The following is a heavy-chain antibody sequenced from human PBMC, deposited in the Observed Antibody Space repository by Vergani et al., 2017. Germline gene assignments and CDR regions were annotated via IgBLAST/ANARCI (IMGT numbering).Heavy chain of an antibody. CDR1: GDSIRGTNW. CDR3: ARSANYYLXSRDHPRDYYFDY. D-gene: IGHD3-22*01. J-gene: IGHJ4*02. Sequence: QVQLQESGPGLVKPPGTLYLTCTVSGDSIRGTNWWTWVRQSPGKGLEWIGEIYYDGSTNYNPSLKSRVSISVDKSKKQFSLHLSSVTAADTAVYLCARSANYYLXSRDHPRDYYFDYWGRGTLVTVSS. V-gene: IGHV4-4*01. CDR2: IYYDGST.